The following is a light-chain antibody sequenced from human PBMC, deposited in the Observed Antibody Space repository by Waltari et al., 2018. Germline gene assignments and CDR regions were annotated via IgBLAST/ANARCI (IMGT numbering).Light chain of an antibody. Sequence: QSALTQPASVFGSPGQSITISCTGTSSDVGSYTFVSWYQQHPGKAPKFMIYEGSKRPSGISNRFSGSKSGNTASLTISGLQAEDEADYYCCSYAGSGTWVFGGGTKLTVL. J-gene: IGLJ3*02. CDR2: EGS. V-gene: IGLV2-23*01. CDR1: SSDVGSYTF. CDR3: CSYAGSGTWV.